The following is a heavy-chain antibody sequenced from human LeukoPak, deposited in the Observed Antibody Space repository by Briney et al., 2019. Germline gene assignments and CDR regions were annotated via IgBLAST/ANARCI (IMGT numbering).Heavy chain of an antibody. CDR3: ARGSSGYYPHPGYY. J-gene: IGHJ4*02. D-gene: IGHD3-22*01. CDR2: ISYDGSNK. V-gene: IGHV3-30*01. Sequence: PGRSLRLSCAASGFTFSSYAMHWVRQAPGKGLEWVAVISYDGSNKYYADSVKGRFTISRDNSKNTLYLQMNSLRAEDTAVYYCARGSSGYYPHPGYYWGQGTLVTVSS. CDR1: GFTFSSYA.